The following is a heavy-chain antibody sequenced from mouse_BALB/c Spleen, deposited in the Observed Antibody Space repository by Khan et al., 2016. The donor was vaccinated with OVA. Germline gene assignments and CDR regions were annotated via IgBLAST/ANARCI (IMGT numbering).Heavy chain of an antibody. CDR2: IFPGSDTP. D-gene: IGHD2-14*01. CDR3: ARGGYSAFAY. J-gene: IGHJ3*01. V-gene: IGHV1-77*01. CDR1: GYTFTDYI. Sequence: QVQLQQSGPELVKPGASLKVSCKASGYTFTDYIIGWVKQSTRQGLEWIGDIFPGSDTPYYNEKFKDKATLTVDKSANTAYMQLSSLTSEDSAVYFWARGGYSAFAYWGQGTLVTVSA.